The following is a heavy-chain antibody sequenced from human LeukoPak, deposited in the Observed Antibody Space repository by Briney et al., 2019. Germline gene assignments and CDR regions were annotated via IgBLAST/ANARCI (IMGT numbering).Heavy chain of an antibody. J-gene: IGHJ4*03. CDR3: ARARDPGYSYGPHFDY. V-gene: IGHV4-30-4*01. Sequence: QTHSPICTVSGGSISSGEDYWSWIRQPPGKGLEWIGYIYYSGSTYYNPSLMIRVTISVVTSKNQFSLKLSSVTAADTAVYYCARARDPGYSYGPHFDYWGSGKPVTVSS. CDR1: GGSISSGEDY. CDR2: IYYSGST. D-gene: IGHD5-18*01.